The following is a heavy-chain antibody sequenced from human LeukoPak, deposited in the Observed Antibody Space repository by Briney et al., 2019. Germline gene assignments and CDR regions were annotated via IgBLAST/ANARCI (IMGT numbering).Heavy chain of an antibody. CDR3: AREGDGYNFGY. V-gene: IGHV4-30-4*01. Sequence: PSETLSLTCTVSGGSISSGDYYWSWIRQPPGKGLEWIGYIYYSGSTYYNPSLKSRVTISLDTSKNQFSLKLSSVTAADTAVYYCAREGDGYNFGYWGQGTLVTVSS. D-gene: IGHD5-24*01. CDR1: GGSISSGDYY. CDR2: IYYSGST. J-gene: IGHJ4*02.